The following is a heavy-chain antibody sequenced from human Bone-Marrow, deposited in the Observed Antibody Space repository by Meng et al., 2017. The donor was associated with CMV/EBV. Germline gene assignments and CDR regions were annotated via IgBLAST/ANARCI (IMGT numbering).Heavy chain of an antibody. Sequence: SVKVSCKASGGTFSSYAISWVRQAPGQGLEWMGGIIPIFGTANYAQKFQGRVTITTDESTSTAYMELSSLRSEDTAVYYCAKDPHLITIFGVVIKKSPSNYYGMDVWGQGTTVTVSS. CDR2: IIPIFGTA. J-gene: IGHJ6*02. D-gene: IGHD3-3*01. CDR3: AKDPHLITIFGVVIKKSPSNYYGMDV. CDR1: GGTFSSYA. V-gene: IGHV1-69*05.